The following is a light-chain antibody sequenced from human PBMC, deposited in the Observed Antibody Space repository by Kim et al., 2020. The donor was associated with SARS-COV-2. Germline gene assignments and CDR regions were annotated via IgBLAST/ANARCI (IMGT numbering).Light chain of an antibody. Sequence: QSVLTQPPSASGTPGQRVTISCSGSSSNIGSTSVYWFQQLPGTAPKLLIHRNNQRPSGVPDRFSGSKSGTSASLAISGLRSEDEADYYCATWDDSLTGWVFGGGTQLTVL. CDR2: RNN. CDR1: SSNIGSTS. CDR3: ATWDDSLTGWV. J-gene: IGLJ3*02. V-gene: IGLV1-47*01.